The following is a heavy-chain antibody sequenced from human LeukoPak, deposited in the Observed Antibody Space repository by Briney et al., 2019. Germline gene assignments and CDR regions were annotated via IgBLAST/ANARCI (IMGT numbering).Heavy chain of an antibody. Sequence: SVKVSCKASGGTFSSYAISWVRQAPGQGLEWMGRIIPILGIANYAQKFQGRVTITADKSTSTAYMELSSLRSEDTAVYYCVRAPSYYYDSSGYPVCWGQGTLVTVSS. D-gene: IGHD3-22*01. V-gene: IGHV1-69*04. CDR3: VRAPSYYYDSSGYPVC. CDR1: GGTFSSYA. J-gene: IGHJ4*02. CDR2: IIPILGIA.